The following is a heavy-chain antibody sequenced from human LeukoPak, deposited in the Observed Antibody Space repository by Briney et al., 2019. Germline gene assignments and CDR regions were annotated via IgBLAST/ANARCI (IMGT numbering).Heavy chain of an antibody. Sequence: GGSLRLSCAASGFTFSDYYTSWIRQAPGKGLEWVSYISSSGSTIYYADSVKGRFTISRDNAKNSLYLQMNSLRAEDTAVYYCARMEGYCSGGSCYVHWFDPWGQGTLVTVSS. V-gene: IGHV3-11*01. CDR2: ISSSGSTI. J-gene: IGHJ5*02. D-gene: IGHD2-15*01. CDR1: GFTFSDYY. CDR3: ARMEGYCSGGSCYVHWFDP.